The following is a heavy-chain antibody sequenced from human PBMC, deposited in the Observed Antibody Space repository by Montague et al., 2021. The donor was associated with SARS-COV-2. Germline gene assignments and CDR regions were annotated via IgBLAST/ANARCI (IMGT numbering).Heavy chain of an antibody. CDR1: GFTFSNYA. D-gene: IGHD3-3*01. CDR2: ISGSGGST. CDR3: AKDAYYDFWSGWHFDL. Sequence: SRRLSLSASGFTFSNYAMNWVRQAPGKGLEWVSAISGSGGSTYYADSVKGRFTISRDNSKNTLYLQMNSLRAEDTAVYYCAKDAYYDFWSGWHFDLWGRGTLVTVSS. V-gene: IGHV3-23*01. J-gene: IGHJ2*01.